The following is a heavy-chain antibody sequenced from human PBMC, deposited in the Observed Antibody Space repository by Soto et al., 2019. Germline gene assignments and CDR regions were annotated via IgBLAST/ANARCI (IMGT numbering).Heavy chain of an antibody. CDR2: IYYSGST. D-gene: IGHD2-2*01. J-gene: IGHJ5*02. CDR3: ARQGSQLLKGGNWFDP. CDR1: GGSVSSGSYY. Sequence: SETLSLTCTVSGGSVSSGSYYWSWIRQPPGKGLEWIGYIYYSGSTNYNPSLKSRVTISVDTSKNQFSLKLSSVTAADTAVYYCARQGSQLLKGGNWFDPWGQGTLVTVSS. V-gene: IGHV4-61*01.